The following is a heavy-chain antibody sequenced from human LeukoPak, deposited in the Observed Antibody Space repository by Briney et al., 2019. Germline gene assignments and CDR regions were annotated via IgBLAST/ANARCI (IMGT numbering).Heavy chain of an antibody. D-gene: IGHD3-10*01. CDR3: ARDYYGSGTHLY. CDR2: MYYIGST. Sequence: SETLSLTRTVSDGSVSSGSDDWSWIWQPPGQGLEWIGYMYYIGSTNYNPSLKSRATISIDTSKSQFSLRLSSVTAADTAVYYCARDYYGSGTHLYWAERPLVTVSS. V-gene: IGHV4-61*01. CDR1: DGSVSSGSDD. J-gene: IGHJ4*02.